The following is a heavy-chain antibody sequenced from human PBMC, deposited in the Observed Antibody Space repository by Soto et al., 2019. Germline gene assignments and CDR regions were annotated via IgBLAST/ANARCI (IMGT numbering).Heavy chain of an antibody. CDR3: ARVYDSSGYSAIDY. CDR2: IWYDGSNK. J-gene: IGHJ4*02. CDR1: GFTFCSYG. D-gene: IGHD3-22*01. Sequence: GGSLRLSCAASGFTFCSYGMHWVRQAPGKGLEWVAVIWYDGSNKYYADSVKGRFTISRDNSKNTLYLQINSLRAEDTAVYYCARVYDSSGYSAIDYWGQGTLVTVSS. V-gene: IGHV3-33*01.